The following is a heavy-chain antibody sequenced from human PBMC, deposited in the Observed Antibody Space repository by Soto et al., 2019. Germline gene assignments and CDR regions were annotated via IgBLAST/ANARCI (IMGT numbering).Heavy chain of an antibody. V-gene: IGHV4-34*01. Sequence: QVQLQQWGAGLLKPSETLSLTCAVYGGSFSGYYWSWIRQPPGKGLEWIGEINHSGSTNYNPSLKIRLTISVYTSQNQVSLKLSSVTAADTAVYYGARGSEYCSGGRCYEFDYWGQGTLVTVSS. CDR1: GGSFSGYY. D-gene: IGHD2-15*01. J-gene: IGHJ4*02. CDR3: ARGSEYCSGGRCYEFDY. CDR2: INHSGST.